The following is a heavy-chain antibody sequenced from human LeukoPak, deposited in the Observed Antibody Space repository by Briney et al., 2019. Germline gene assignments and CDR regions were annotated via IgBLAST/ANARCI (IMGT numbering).Heavy chain of an antibody. D-gene: IGHD3-9*01. CDR2: IYYSGST. CDR1: GGSISSGGYY. J-gene: IGHJ5*02. Sequence: NSSQTLSLTCTVSGGSISSGGYYWSWIRQHPGKGLEWIGYIYYSGSTYYNPSLKRRVSISVDTSKNQFSLKLSSVTAADTAVYYCAKHLSNAFYDMIWFDPWGQGTLVTVFS. V-gene: IGHV4-31*03. CDR3: AKHLSNAFYDMIWFDP.